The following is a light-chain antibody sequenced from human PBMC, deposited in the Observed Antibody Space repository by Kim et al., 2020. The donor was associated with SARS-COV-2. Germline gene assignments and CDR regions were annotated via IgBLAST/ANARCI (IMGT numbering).Light chain of an antibody. J-gene: IGKJ4*01. CDR1: VGIRFC. Sequence: KGDRVHISCLVSVGIRFCLAWSQEKPGKAPERRNYAVYTLQSGVPSRFSGSEYGTDFTLTISCLQSEDCATYFCQQYYSFPRGTFGGRTKGDIK. CDR3: QQYYSFPRGT. CDR2: AVY. V-gene: IGKV1D-8*02.